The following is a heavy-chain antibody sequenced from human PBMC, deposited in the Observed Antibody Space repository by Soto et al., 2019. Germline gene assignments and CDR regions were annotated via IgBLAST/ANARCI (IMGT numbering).Heavy chain of an antibody. J-gene: IGHJ4*02. CDR2: IYSGGYT. CDR1: GFTVSNNY. V-gene: IGHV3-53*01. Sequence: EVQLVESGGGLIQPGGSLRLSCAVSGFTVSNNYMSWVRQAPGKGLEGVSVIYSGGYTAYGDSVKGRFTISRDNSKNPLYLKKNPRSPDDAAFYYCAPHPGGGGYWGQGTLVTVSS. D-gene: IGHD3-10*01. CDR3: APHPGGGGY.